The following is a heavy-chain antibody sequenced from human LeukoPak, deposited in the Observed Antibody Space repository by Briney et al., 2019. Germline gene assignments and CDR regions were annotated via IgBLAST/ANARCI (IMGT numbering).Heavy chain of an antibody. J-gene: IGHJ3*02. D-gene: IGHD2-8*01. CDR1: GFTFSSYS. V-gene: IGHV3-21*01. CDR2: ISSSSSYI. CDR3: ARDRVLYCTDGVCFGGHGGPDAFDI. Sequence: GGSLRLSCAASGFTFSSYSMNWVRQAPGEGLEWVSSISSSSSYIYYADSVKGRFTISRDNAKNSLYLQMNSLRAEDTAVYYCARDRVLYCTDGVCFGGHGGPDAFDIWGQGTMVTVSS.